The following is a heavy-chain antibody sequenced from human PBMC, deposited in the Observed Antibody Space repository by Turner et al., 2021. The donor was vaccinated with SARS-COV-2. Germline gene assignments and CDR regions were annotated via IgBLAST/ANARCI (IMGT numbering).Heavy chain of an antibody. J-gene: IGHJ6*02. CDR2: IYYSGFT. CDR3: ARIMHTAMDYYGFDV. Sequence: QLQLQESGTGLVKRSEALSRSCPVSGGSISSSTYCWGWIRQPPGEGREWSGNIYYSGFTYDNPSIKSQVTISVETSKNKFSLTLGSVTAADTTVYDCARIMHTAMDYYGFDVWGQGTTVTVSS. V-gene: IGHV4-39*01. CDR1: GGSISSSTYC. D-gene: IGHD5-18*01.